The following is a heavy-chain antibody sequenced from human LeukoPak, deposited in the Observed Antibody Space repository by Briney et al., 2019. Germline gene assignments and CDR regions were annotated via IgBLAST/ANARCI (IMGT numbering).Heavy chain of an antibody. CDR2: ISYDGSNK. CDR1: GFTSSSYA. CDR3: AAAAMGQNYYYYYMGV. D-gene: IGHD5-18*01. V-gene: IGHV3-30*01. Sequence: GGSLRLSCAASGFTSSSYAMHWVRQAPGKGLEWVAVISYDGSNKYYADSVKGRFTISRDNSKNTLYLQMNSLRAEDTAVYYCAAAAMGQNYYYYYMGVCGKGTTVTVSS. J-gene: IGHJ6*03.